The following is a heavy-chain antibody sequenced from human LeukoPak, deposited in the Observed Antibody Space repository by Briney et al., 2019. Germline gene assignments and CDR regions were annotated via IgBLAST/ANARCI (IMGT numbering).Heavy chain of an antibody. D-gene: IGHD3-22*01. CDR1: GGSFSGYY. Sequence: SETQSLTCAVYGGSFSGYYWSWIRQPPGKGLEWIGEINHSGSTNYNPSLKSRVTISVDTSKNQFSLKLSSVTAADTAVYYCASLIRGRRVSHSNASMIVVAQFDYWGQGTLVTVSS. V-gene: IGHV4-34*01. CDR2: INHSGST. CDR3: ASLIRGRRVSHSNASMIVVAQFDY. J-gene: IGHJ4*02.